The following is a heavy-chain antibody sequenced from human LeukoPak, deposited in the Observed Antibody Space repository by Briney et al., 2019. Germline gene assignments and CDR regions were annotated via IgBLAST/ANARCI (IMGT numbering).Heavy chain of an antibody. CDR1: GYTLTELS. V-gene: IGHV1-24*01. CDR2: FDPEDGET. Sequence: GASVKVSCKVSGYTLTELSMHWVRQAPGKGLERMGGFDPEDGETIYAQKFQGRVTMTEDTSTDTAYMELSSLRSEDTAVYYCATDREATTNFDYWGQGTLVTVSS. J-gene: IGHJ4*02. CDR3: ATDREATTNFDY. D-gene: IGHD5-12*01.